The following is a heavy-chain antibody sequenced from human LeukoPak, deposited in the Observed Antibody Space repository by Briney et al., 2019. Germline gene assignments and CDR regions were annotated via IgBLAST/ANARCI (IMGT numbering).Heavy chain of an antibody. J-gene: IGHJ4*02. V-gene: IGHV4-30-4*01. Sequence: SETLSLTCTVSGGSISSGDYYWSWIRQPPGKGLEWIGYIYYSGSTYYNPSLKSRVIILVDTSKNQFSLKLSSVTAADTAVYYCARGLFGVVTFDYWGQGTLVTVSS. D-gene: IGHD3-3*01. CDR3: ARGLFGVVTFDY. CDR2: IYYSGST. CDR1: GGSISSGDYY.